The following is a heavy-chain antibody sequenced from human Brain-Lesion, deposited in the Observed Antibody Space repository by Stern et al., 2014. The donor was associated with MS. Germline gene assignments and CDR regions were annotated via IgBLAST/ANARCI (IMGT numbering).Heavy chain of an antibody. D-gene: IGHD1-14*01. J-gene: IGHJ4*02. Sequence: EVQLVQSGGDLVQSGRSLRLSCAAFGFTFDDYAMHWVRQAPGKGLEWVAGISWNSGTIGYADSVKGRFTTSRDNAYSSLYLQMNSLRPEDTALYYCARDITGSSAYFAYWGQGTLVTVSS. V-gene: IGHV3-9*01. CDR3: ARDITGSSAYFAY. CDR1: GFTFDDYA. CDR2: ISWNSGTI.